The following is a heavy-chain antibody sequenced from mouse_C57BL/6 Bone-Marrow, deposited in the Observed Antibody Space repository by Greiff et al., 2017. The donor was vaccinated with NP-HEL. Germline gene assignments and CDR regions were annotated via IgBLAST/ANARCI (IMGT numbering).Heavy chain of an antibody. V-gene: IGHV1-64*01. CDR1: GYTFTSYW. J-gene: IGHJ3*01. D-gene: IGHD2-1*01. CDR2: IHPNSGST. CDR3: ARWERGNYRFAY. Sequence: QVQLQQPGAELVKPGASVKLSCKASGYTFTSYWMHWVKPRPGQGLEWIGMIHPNSGSTNYNEKFKSKATLTVDKSSSTAYMQLSSLTSEDSAVYYCARWERGNYRFAYWGQGTLVTVSA.